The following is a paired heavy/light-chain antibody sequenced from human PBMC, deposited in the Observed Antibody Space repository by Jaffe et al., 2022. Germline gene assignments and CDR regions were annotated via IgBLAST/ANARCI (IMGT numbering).Light chain of an antibody. Sequence: EIVLTQSPGTLSVSPGEGATLSCRASQSVSSSYLAWYQQKPGQAPRLLIYGASTRATGIPDRFSGSGSGTDFTLTISRLEPEDFAVYYCQQYGDSRRTFGPGTKVDIK. CDR1: QSVSSSY. CDR2: GAS. CDR3: QQYGDSRRT. V-gene: IGKV3-20*01. J-gene: IGKJ3*01.
Heavy chain of an antibody. CDR3: ARRTDFADY. J-gene: IGHJ4*02. CDR1: GYPFATYS. Sequence: QVRLVQSGAEVKKSGASVKVSCTASGYPFATYSITWVRQAPGQGLEWMGWISVYNGITNYAQSLQGRVTMTTDTSTSTAYMELRSLRSDDTAVYYCARRTDFADYWGQGTLVTVSS. V-gene: IGHV1-18*01. CDR2: ISVYNGIT. D-gene: IGHD2-21*02.